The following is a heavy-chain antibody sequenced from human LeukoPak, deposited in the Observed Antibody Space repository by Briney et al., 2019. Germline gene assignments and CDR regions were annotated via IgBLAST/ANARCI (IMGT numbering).Heavy chain of an antibody. V-gene: IGHV3-66*01. CDR3: ARDCGTSCYEGGWFDP. D-gene: IGHD2-2*01. Sequence: GGSLRLSCAASGFTFSSYAMSWVRQAPGKGLEWVSVIYSGGSTYYADSVKGRFTISRDNSKNTLYLQMNSLRAEDTAVYYCARDCGTSCYEGGWFDPWGQGTLVTVSS. CDR1: GFTFSSYA. CDR2: IYSGGST. J-gene: IGHJ5*02.